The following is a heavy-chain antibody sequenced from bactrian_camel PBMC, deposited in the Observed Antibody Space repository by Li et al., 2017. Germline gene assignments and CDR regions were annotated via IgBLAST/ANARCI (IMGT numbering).Heavy chain of an antibody. CDR3: AKNFGLVYGPFGY. CDR2: SSSGALSL. CDR1: GFTFTNYW. Sequence: HVQLVESGGGLVQPGGSLRLSCAASGFTFTNYWMHWVRQGPGKGLEWVSSSSSGALSLVYADSVKGRFTISRDNTKNIVYLQMNSLKSEDTGLYYCAKNFGLVYGPFGYWGQGTQVTVS. D-gene: IGHD5*01. V-gene: IGHV3S1*01. J-gene: IGHJ6*01.